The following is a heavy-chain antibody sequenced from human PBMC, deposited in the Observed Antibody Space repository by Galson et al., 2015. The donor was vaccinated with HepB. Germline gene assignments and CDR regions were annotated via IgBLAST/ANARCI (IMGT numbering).Heavy chain of an antibody. Sequence: QSGAEVKKPGESLRISCKGSGYSFASYWITWVRQIPGKGLEWMGMINPTDSYTNFSPSFQGHVTISPDKSISTAHLQWSSLKASDTAIYYCARHAVAGTRHFDYWGQGTLVTVSS. D-gene: IGHD6-13*01. CDR2: INPTDSYT. J-gene: IGHJ4*02. V-gene: IGHV5-10-1*01. CDR1: GYSFASYW. CDR3: ARHAVAGTRHFDY.